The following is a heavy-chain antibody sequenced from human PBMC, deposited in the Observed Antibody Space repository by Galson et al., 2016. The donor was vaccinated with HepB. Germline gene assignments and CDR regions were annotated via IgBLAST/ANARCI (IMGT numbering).Heavy chain of an antibody. D-gene: IGHD2-8*01. V-gene: IGHV3-66*01. J-gene: IGHJ3*02. CDR3: VRDSGYCTNIDCRGDAFDI. Sequence: SLRLSCAASGFTVSRDYMSWVRQAPGKGLEWVSVIYSGGTTYYADSVKGRFTISRDSSKNTLYLQMNSLRAEDTAVYYCVRDSGYCTNIDCRGDAFDIWGQGTMVTVSS. CDR1: GFTVSRDY. CDR2: IYSGGTT.